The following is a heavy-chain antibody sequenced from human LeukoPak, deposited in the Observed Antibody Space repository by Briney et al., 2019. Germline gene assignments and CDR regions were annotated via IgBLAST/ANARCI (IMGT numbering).Heavy chain of an antibody. J-gene: IGHJ6*02. CDR2: IYTTGST. Sequence: SETLSLTCTVSGGSISGYYWSWIRQPAGKGLEWIGRIYTTGSTNYSPSLKSRVTMSVDTSKNQFSLKLTSVTAADTAVYYCARQQQLVRRDYYGMDVWGQGTTVTVSS. CDR1: GGSISGYY. V-gene: IGHV4-4*07. CDR3: ARQQQLVRRDYYGMDV. D-gene: IGHD6-13*01.